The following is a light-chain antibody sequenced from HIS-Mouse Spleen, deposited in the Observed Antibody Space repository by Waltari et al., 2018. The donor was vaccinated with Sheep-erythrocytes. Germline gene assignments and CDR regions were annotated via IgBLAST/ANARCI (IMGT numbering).Light chain of an antibody. Sequence: EIVLTQSPGTLSLSPGERATLSWRASQSVSSSYLAWYQQKPGKAPRLLSYGAPSRATGIPDRFIGSGYGTDFTLTISRLEPEDFAVYYCQQYGSSPLFTFGPGTKVDIK. CDR1: QSVSSSY. V-gene: IGKV3-20*01. J-gene: IGKJ3*01. CDR2: GAP. CDR3: QQYGSSPLFT.